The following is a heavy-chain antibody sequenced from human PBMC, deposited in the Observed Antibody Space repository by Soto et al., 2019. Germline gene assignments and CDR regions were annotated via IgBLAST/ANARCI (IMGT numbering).Heavy chain of an antibody. J-gene: IGHJ6*02. CDR1: GFTFGSYG. V-gene: IGHV3-30*18. Sequence: QVQLVESGGGVVQPGRSLRLSCAASGFTFGSYGMHWVRQAPGKGLEWVAVISYDGSNKYYADSVKGRFTISRDNSKNTLYLQMNSLRAEDTAVYYCAKDHNGDYLNYYYYGMDVWGQGTTVTVSS. D-gene: IGHD4-17*01. CDR2: ISYDGSNK. CDR3: AKDHNGDYLNYYYYGMDV.